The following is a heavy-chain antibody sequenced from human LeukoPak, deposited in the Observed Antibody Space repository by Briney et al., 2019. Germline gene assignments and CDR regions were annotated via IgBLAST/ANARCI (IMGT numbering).Heavy chain of an antibody. V-gene: IGHV3-15*01. J-gene: IGHJ4*02. CDR3: TTTVWWSAPYSSSWYAYFDY. Sequence: GGSLRLSCAASGFTFSNAWMSWVRQAPGKGLEWVGRIKSKTDCGTTDYAAPVKGRFTISRDDSKNTLYLQMNSLKTEDTAVYYCTTTVWWSAPYSSSWYAYFDYWGQGTLVTVSS. CDR1: GFTFSNAW. D-gene: IGHD6-13*01. CDR2: IKSKTDCGTT.